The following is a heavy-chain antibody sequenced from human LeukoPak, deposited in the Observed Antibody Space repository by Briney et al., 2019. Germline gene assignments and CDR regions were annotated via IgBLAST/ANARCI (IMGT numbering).Heavy chain of an antibody. CDR1: GYSFSSYA. J-gene: IGHJ6*03. V-gene: IGHV7-4-1*02. Sequence: ASVKVSCKASGYSFSSYAMNWVRQAPGQGLEWMGWINTNTGNPTYGQGFTGRFVFSLDTSVSTAYLQISSLKAEDTAVYYCARALLWFGEFPYYYYYMDVWGKGTTVTVSS. CDR3: ARALLWFGEFPYYYYYMDV. CDR2: INTNTGNP. D-gene: IGHD3-10*01.